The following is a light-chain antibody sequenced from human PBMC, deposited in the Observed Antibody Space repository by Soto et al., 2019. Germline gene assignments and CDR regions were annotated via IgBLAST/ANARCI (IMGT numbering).Light chain of an antibody. J-gene: IGKJ1*01. V-gene: IGKV3-20*01. CDR1: QSVDSTY. Sequence: EIVLTQSPGTLSLSPGERATLSCRASQSVDSTYLAWYQQKPDQSPRLLIHSASSRATGIPDRFSASGTGTDFTLTISRLEPDDFAVYYCQKYGSFWTFGQGTKV. CDR3: QKYGSFWT. CDR2: SAS.